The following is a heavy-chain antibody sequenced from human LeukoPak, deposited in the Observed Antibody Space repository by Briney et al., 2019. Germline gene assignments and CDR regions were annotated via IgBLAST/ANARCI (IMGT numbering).Heavy chain of an antibody. CDR3: AKIIDGYNFSDY. CDR1: GFTFSDHF. Sequence: GGSLRLSCAASGFTFSDHFMDWVRQAPGKGLEWVSAISGSGGSTYYADSVKGRFTISRDNSKNTLYLQMNSLRAEDTAVYYCAKIIDGYNFSDYWGQGTLVTVSS. CDR2: ISGSGGST. J-gene: IGHJ4*02. D-gene: IGHD5-24*01. V-gene: IGHV3-23*01.